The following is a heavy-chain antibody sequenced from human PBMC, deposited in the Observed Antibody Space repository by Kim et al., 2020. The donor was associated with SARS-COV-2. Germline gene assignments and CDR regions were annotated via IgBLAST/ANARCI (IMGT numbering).Heavy chain of an antibody. Sequence: GGSLRLSCAASGFTFSTYWMYWVRQAPGKGLVWVSRINSDGSSTNYADSVKGRFTISRDNAKNTLYLQMNSLRAEDTAVYYCARPSSTSCLCYYMDVWGKGTAVTVSS. CDR1: GFTFSTYW. D-gene: IGHD2-2*01. CDR3: ARPSSTSCLCYYMDV. V-gene: IGHV3-74*01. CDR2: INSDGSST. J-gene: IGHJ6*03.